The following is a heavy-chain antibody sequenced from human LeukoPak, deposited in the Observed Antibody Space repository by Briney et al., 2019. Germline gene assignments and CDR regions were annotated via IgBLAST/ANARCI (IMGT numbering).Heavy chain of an antibody. Sequence: PGGSLRLSCAASGFTFSDYYMSWIRQAPGKGLEWVSYISSSGSTIYYADSVKGRFTISRDNAKNSLYLQMNSLRAEDAAVYYCARGEDTAMVTGGYNWFDPWGQGTLVTVSS. CDR1: GFTFSDYY. D-gene: IGHD5-18*01. CDR3: ARGEDTAMVTGGYNWFDP. CDR2: ISSSGSTI. V-gene: IGHV3-11*04. J-gene: IGHJ5*02.